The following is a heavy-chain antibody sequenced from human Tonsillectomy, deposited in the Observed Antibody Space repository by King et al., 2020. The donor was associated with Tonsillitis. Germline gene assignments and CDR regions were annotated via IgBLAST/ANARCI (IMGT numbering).Heavy chain of an antibody. Sequence: VQLVESGGGLVQPGGSLRLSCSASGFTFSSYAMHWVRQAPGKGLEYVSAIRSNGGDTYYADSVKGRFTISRDNFKNTLFLQMSSLRVEDTAVYYCVKDHIYPPGTVTVAQRYFDSWGQGTLVTVSS. D-gene: IGHD4-17*01. CDR3: VKDHIYPPGTVTVAQRYFDS. CDR2: IRSNGGDT. V-gene: IGHV3-64D*06. J-gene: IGHJ4*02. CDR1: GFTFSSYA.